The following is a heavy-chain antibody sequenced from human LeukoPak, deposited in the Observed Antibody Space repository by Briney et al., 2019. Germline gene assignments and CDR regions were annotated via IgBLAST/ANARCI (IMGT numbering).Heavy chain of an antibody. CDR2: INHSGST. Sequence: PSETLSLTCAVYGGSFSGYYWSWIRQPPGKGLEWIGEINHSGSTNSNPSLKSRVTISVDTSKNQFSLKLSSVTAADTAVYYCARHKYYYDSSGYYYYYYYMDVWGKGTTVTISS. CDR1: GGSFSGYY. CDR3: ARHKYYYDSSGYYYYYYYMDV. J-gene: IGHJ6*03. D-gene: IGHD3-22*01. V-gene: IGHV4-34*01.